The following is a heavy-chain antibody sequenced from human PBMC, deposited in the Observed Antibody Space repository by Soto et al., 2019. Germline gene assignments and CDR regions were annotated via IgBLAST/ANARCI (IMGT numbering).Heavy chain of an antibody. CDR3: ATAEVDY. J-gene: IGHJ4*02. CDR1: GVSISSYY. V-gene: IGHV4-59*04. Sequence: SETLSLTCSVSGVSISSYYWSWIRQPPGKGLEWIGYVFYNEIINYNPSLKGRVTMSMEMSTNHFSLELRSVTAADTAVYYCATAEVDYWGPGALVTVSS. CDR2: VFYNEII.